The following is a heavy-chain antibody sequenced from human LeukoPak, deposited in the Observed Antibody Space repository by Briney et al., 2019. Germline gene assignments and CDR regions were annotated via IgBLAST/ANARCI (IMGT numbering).Heavy chain of an antibody. V-gene: IGHV3-33*06. J-gene: IGHJ4*02. CDR2: IWYDGSNK. D-gene: IGHD2-2*01. CDR3: AKAGPYQILFDY. CDR1: GFTFSSYG. Sequence: GGSLRLSCAASGFTFSSYGMHWVRQAPGKGLEWVAVIWYDGSNKYYADSVKGRFTISRDNSKNTLYLQMNSLRAEDTAVYYCAKAGPYQILFDYWGQGTLVTVSS.